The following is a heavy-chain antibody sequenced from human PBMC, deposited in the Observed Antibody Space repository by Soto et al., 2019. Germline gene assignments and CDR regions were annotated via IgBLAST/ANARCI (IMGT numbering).Heavy chain of an antibody. CDR2: INHSGSP. D-gene: IGHD3-10*01. V-gene: IGHV4-34*01. CDR3: AKGPQGGYYDSGTYSSGGY. J-gene: IGHJ4*02. CDR1: DGSCSGYY. Sequence: SELLSVTCGVEDGSCSGYYWSWIRQTPGKGLEWVGEINHSGSPNYNPSLKSRVTISVDTSKNQLSLRMSSVTAADTAVYYCAKGPQGGYYDSGTYSSGGYRGQGTLVPVSS.